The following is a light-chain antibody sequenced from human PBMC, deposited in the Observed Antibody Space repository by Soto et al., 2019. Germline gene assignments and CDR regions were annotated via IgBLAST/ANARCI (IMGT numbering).Light chain of an antibody. V-gene: IGKV3-15*01. CDR1: QSIKSE. CDR2: GAS. CDR3: QQDPNWPLT. Sequence: EIVMTQSPATLSLSPGERAALSCRASQSIKSELAWYQQKPGQPPRLLIYGASTTATGVPARFTGSESGSEFTLTISGLQSEDFAVYYCQQDPNWPLTFGQGTRLEI. J-gene: IGKJ2*01.